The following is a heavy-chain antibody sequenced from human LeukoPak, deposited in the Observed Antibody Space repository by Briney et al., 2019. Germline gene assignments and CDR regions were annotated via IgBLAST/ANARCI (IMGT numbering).Heavy chain of an antibody. CDR2: IWYDGSNK. CDR3: ARGRSGSYYAWYFDY. J-gene: IGHJ4*02. Sequence: GGSLRLSCAASGFTFSSYGMHWVRQAPGKGLEWVAVIWYDGSNKCYADSVKGRFTISRDNSKNTLYLQMNSLRAEDTAVYYCARGRSGSYYAWYFDYWGQGTLVTVSS. V-gene: IGHV3-33*01. CDR1: GFTFSSYG. D-gene: IGHD1-26*01.